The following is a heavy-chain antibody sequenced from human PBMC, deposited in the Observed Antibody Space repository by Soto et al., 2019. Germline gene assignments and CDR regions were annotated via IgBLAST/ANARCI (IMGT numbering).Heavy chain of an antibody. CDR2: IIPIFGTA. Sequence: SVKVSCKASGGTFSSYAISWVRQAPGQGLEWMGGIIPIFGTANYAQKFQGRVTITADKSTSTAYMELSSLRSEDTAVYYCARDIGDILLIGVRMVGAFDIWGQGTMVTVSS. CDR3: ARDIGDILLIGVRMVGAFDI. D-gene: IGHD2-8*01. CDR1: GGTFSSYA. J-gene: IGHJ3*02. V-gene: IGHV1-69*06.